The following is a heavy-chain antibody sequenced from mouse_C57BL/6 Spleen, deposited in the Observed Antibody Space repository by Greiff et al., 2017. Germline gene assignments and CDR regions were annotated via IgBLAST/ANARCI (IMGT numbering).Heavy chain of an antibody. Sequence: QVQLQQSGPGLVQPSQSLSITCPVSGFSLTSYGVHWVRQSPGKGLEWLGVIWSGGSTDYNAAFIARLSISKDNSKSQVFFKMNSLQADDTAIYYCAGYSNGYAMDYWGQGTSVTVSS. J-gene: IGHJ4*01. V-gene: IGHV2-2*01. CDR2: IWSGGST. CDR3: AGYSNGYAMDY. D-gene: IGHD2-5*01. CDR1: GFSLTSYG.